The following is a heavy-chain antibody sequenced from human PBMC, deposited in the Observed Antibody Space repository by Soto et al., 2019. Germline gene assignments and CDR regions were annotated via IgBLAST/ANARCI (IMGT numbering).Heavy chain of an antibody. J-gene: IGHJ4*02. D-gene: IGHD3-9*01. CDR1: GFTFSSYA. Sequence: QVQLVESGGGVVQPGRSLRLSCAASGFTFSSYAMHWVRQAPGKGLEWVAVISYDGSNKYYADSVKGRFTISRDNSKNTLYLQMNSLRAEDTAVYYCAREAGPPIRDWSMEHFDYWGQGTLVTVSS. CDR2: ISYDGSNK. CDR3: AREAGPPIRDWSMEHFDY. V-gene: IGHV3-30-3*01.